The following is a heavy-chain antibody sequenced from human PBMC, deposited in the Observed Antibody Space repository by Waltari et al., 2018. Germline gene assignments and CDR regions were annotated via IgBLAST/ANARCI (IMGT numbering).Heavy chain of an antibody. J-gene: IGHJ4*02. CDR3: AKQSPSYTRGWYPLES. D-gene: IGHD6-19*01. V-gene: IGHV3-53*01. Sequence: EVQLVESGGNLLQPGGSLRLYCAASGFTVRTTFHSWVRQAPGKGLEWVSIIYSGGNTYYAGSVKGRFTISRDNYKNMVYLEMNSLRAEDTAVYYCAKQSPSYTRGWYPLESWGPGTLVTVSP. CDR2: IYSGGNT. CDR1: GFTVRTTF.